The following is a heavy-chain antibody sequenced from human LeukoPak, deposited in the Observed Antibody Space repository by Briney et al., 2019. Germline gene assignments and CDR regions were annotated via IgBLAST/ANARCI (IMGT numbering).Heavy chain of an antibody. CDR3: ARDEAAGGSGAFDI. CDR1: GGTFSSYA. D-gene: IGHD6-13*01. V-gene: IGHV1-69*05. CDR2: IIPIFGTA. J-gene: IGHJ3*02. Sequence: ASVKVSCNASGGTFSSYAISWVRQAPGQGLEWMGGIIPIFGTANYAQKFQGRVTITTDESTSTAYMELSSLRSEDTAVYYCARDEAAGGSGAFDIWGQGTMVTVSS.